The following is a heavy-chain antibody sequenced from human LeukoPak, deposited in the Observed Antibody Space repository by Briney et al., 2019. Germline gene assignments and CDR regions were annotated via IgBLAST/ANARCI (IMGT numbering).Heavy chain of an antibody. V-gene: IGHV1-2*02. Sequence: ASVKVSCKASGYTFTSYDINWVRQAPGQGLEWMGWINPNSGGTNYAQKFQGRVTMTRDTSISTAYMELSRLRSDDTAVYYCARDITMVRGVMSWFDPWGQGTLVTVSS. J-gene: IGHJ5*02. CDR3: ARDITMVRGVMSWFDP. CDR2: INPNSGGT. D-gene: IGHD3-10*01. CDR1: GYTFTSYD.